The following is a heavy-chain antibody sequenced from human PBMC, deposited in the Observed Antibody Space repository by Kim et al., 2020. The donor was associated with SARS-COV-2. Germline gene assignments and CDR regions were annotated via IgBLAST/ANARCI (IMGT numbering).Heavy chain of an antibody. CDR3: AREMGGSVVTASAFDI. V-gene: IGHV3-33*01. J-gene: IGHJ3*02. Sequence: GGSLRLSCAASGFTFSSYAMHWVRQAPGKGLEWVAVIWYDGSNKYYADSVKGRFTISRDNSKNTLYLQMNSLRAEDTAVYYCAREMGGSVVTASAFDIWG. CDR2: IWYDGSNK. D-gene: IGHD2-21*02. CDR1: GFTFSSYA.